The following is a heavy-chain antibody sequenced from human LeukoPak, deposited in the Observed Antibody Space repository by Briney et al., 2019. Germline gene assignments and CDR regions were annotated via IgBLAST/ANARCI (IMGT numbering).Heavy chain of an antibody. D-gene: IGHD1-26*01. V-gene: IGHV1-2*02. J-gene: IGHJ4*02. CDR3: AREYWELRAFDY. Sequence: ASVKVSCKASGYTFTGYYMHWVRQAPGQGLEWMGWINPNSGGTNYAQKFQGRVTMTRDTSISTAYMELSRLRSDDTAVYYCAREYWELRAFDYWGQGTLVTVSS. CDR1: GYTFTGYY. CDR2: INPNSGGT.